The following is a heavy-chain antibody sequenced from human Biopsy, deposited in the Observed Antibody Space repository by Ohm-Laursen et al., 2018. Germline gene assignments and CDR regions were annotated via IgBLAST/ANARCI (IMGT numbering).Heavy chain of an antibody. CDR2: IRSGGDYM. CDR3: ARDQRGPSLLEAKLTPNYFDY. J-gene: IGHJ4*02. V-gene: IGHV3-21*01. Sequence: GSLRLSCAASGFTLSYYSMTWVRQAPGKGLEWVSSIRSGGDYMFCADSVKGRFTISRDNAKNSLYLQMNSLRAEDTAVYYCARDQRGPSLLEAKLTPNYFDYWGRGSLVTVSS. CDR1: GFTLSYYS. D-gene: IGHD1-1*01.